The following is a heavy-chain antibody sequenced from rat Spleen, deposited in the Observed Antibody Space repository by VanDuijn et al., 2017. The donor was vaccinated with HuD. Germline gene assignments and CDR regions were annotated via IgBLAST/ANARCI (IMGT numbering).Heavy chain of an antibody. Sequence: QVQLKESGPGLVQPSQTLSLTCTVSGFSLTSNSVNWVRQPPGKGLEWMGAIWSNGGTDYNSAIKSRLSISRDTSKSQVFLKMNSLQTEDTAMYFCARNYFGVRDWGQGVMVTVSS. D-gene: IGHD4-3*01. CDR1: GFSLTSNS. J-gene: IGHJ2*01. CDR3: ARNYFGVRD. CDR2: IWSNGGT. V-gene: IGHV2-47*01.